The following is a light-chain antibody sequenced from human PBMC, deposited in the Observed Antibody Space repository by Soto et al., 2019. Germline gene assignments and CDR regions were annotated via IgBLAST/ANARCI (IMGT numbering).Light chain of an antibody. J-gene: IGKJ1*01. CDR2: KAS. CDR3: QHYNSFPWT. CDR1: QSITNR. V-gene: IGKV1-5*03. Sequence: DIQMTQSPSALSASVGDRVTITCRASQSITNRLAWYQQKLGKAPKLLIYKASSLESGVPSRFSGSGSGTEFTLTISSLQPDDFATYYCQHYNSFPWTFGQGTKVEIQ.